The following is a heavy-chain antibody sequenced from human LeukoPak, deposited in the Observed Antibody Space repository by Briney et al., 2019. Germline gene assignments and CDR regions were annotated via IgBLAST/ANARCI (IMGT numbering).Heavy chain of an antibody. Sequence: SETLSLTCTVSGGSISSYYWNWVPQPAGTGLEWIGRICASGSTDYNPSLKSRVTISVDTSKNQFSLKLSSVTAADTAVYYCARDQATRGDYYGSGSPAFFDYWGQGSLVTVSS. CDR1: GGSISSYY. V-gene: IGHV4-4*07. J-gene: IGHJ4*02. CDR3: ARDQATRGDYYGSGSPAFFDY. D-gene: IGHD3-10*01. CDR2: ICASGST.